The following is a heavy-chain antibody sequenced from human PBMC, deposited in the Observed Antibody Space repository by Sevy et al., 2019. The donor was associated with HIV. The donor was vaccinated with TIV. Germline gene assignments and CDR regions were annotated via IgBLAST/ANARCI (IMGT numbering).Heavy chain of an antibody. D-gene: IGHD1-1*01. J-gene: IGHJ3*02. CDR2: ISDSSFYI. CDR1: GFTFSDYC. Sequence: GGSLRLSCAASGFTFSDYCVNWVRQAPGKGLEWVSSISDSSFYIYYADSVKGRFTISRDNAKNSLYLQMNSLRAEDTAVYYCARATGTEALDAFDIWGQGTMVTVPS. CDR3: ARATGTEALDAFDI. V-gene: IGHV3-21*01.